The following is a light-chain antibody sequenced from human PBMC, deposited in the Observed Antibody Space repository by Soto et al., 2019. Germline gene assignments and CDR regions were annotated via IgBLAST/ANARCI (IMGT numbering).Light chain of an antibody. Sequence: EIVSTQSPATLSLSPGERATLSCRASQSVSSYLAWYQQKPGQAPRLLIYDASNRATGIPARFSGSGSGTDFTLTISSLEPEDFAVYYCQQRSNWPPGLFTFGPGTKVDIK. J-gene: IGKJ3*01. CDR1: QSVSSY. CDR2: DAS. V-gene: IGKV3-11*01. CDR3: QQRSNWPPGLFT.